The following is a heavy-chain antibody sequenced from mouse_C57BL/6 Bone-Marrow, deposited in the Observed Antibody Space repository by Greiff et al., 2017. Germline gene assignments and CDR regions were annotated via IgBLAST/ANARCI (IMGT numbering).Heavy chain of an antibody. CDR3: ALISAIAY. J-gene: IGHJ3*01. CDR1: GYAFSSYW. CDR2: IYPGGGDA. D-gene: IGHD1-1*01. V-gene: IGHV1-80*01. Sequence: QVQLQQSGAELVKPGASVKISCKASGYAFSSYWMNWVKQRPGKGLEWIGQIYPGGGDANYNGKFKGKATLTADQYSSTAYMQLSSLTSEASAVYFCALISAIAYWGQGTLVTVSS.